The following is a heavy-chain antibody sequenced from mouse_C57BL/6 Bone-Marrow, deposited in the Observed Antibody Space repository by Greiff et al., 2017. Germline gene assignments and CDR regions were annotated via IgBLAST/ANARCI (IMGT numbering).Heavy chain of an antibody. CDR1: GYTFTSYW. CDR2: IDPSDSYA. Sequence: VQLQQPGAELVKPGASVKLSCKASGYTFTSYWMQWVKQRPGQGLEWIGEIDPSDSYANYNQKFKGKATLTVDTSSSTAYMQLSRLTSEDSAVYYCARKIPITTVPFYFDYWGQGTTLTVSS. D-gene: IGHD1-1*01. V-gene: IGHV1-50*01. CDR3: ARKIPITTVPFYFDY. J-gene: IGHJ2*01.